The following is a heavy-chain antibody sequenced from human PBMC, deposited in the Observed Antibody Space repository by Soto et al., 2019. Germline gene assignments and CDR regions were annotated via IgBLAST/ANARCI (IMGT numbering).Heavy chain of an antibody. V-gene: IGHV3-53*01. D-gene: IGHD6-13*01. J-gene: IGHJ3*02. CDR2: MYYGGTT. CDR1: GFTVSSDH. CDR3: AREAAGFDI. Sequence: PGGSLRLSCAASGFTVSSDHMSWVRQAPGKGLEWISVMYYGGTTYYADSVQGRFTVSRDSSKNTLYLQMNDLRADDTAVCYCAREAAGFDIWGQGTMVTVSS.